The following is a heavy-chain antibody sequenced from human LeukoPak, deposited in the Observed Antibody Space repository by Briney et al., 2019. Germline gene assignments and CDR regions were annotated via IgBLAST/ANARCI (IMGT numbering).Heavy chain of an antibody. J-gene: IGHJ6*02. Sequence: SETLSLTCAVYGGSFSGYFWSWIRQPPGKGLEWIGYIYYSGSTNYNPSLKSRVTISVDTSKNQFSLKLSSVTAADTAVYYCARAPTIVVVPAQWENYFYGMDVWGQGTTVTVSS. CDR1: GGSFSGYF. CDR2: IYYSGST. V-gene: IGHV4-59*01. CDR3: ARAPTIVVVPAQWENYFYGMDV. D-gene: IGHD2-2*01.